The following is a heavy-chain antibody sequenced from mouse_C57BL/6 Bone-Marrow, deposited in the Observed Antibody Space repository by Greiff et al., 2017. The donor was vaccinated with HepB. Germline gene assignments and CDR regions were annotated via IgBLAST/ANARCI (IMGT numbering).Heavy chain of an antibody. CDR1: GYTFTSYW. J-gene: IGHJ4*01. Sequence: QVQLQQPGAELVMPGASVKLSCKASGYTFTSYWMHWVKQRPGQVLEWIGEIDPSDSYTNYNQKFKGKSTLTVDKSSSTAYMQLSSLTSEDSAVYYCARAPYAMDYWGQGTSVTVSS. CDR2: IDPSDSYT. CDR3: ARAPYAMDY. V-gene: IGHV1-69*01.